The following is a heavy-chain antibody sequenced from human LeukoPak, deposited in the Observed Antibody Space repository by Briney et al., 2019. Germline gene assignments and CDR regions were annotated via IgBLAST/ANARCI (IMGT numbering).Heavy chain of an antibody. CDR3: AKDYGDFGSSYFCAFDV. CDR1: GFRFSSFA. D-gene: IGHD3-10*01. CDR2: LSGSGGAT. Sequence: PGGSLRLSCVGSGFRFSSFAMSWVRQAPGKGPEWVSVLSGSGGATYYIDPAKGRFSISRDNSKNTMYLQMTNLRAEDTAVYYCAKDYGDFGSSYFCAFDVWGPGTMVTVSS. J-gene: IGHJ3*01. V-gene: IGHV3-23*01.